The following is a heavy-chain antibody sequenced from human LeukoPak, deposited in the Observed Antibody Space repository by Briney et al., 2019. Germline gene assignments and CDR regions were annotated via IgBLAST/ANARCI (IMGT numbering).Heavy chain of an antibody. CDR2: ISGDGGST. CDR1: GSTFDDYA. D-gene: IGHD5-18*01. J-gene: IGHJ4*02. Sequence: GGSLRLSCAASGSTFDDYAMRWVRQAPGKGLEWVSLISGDGGSTYYADSVKGRFTISRDNSKNSLYLQMNSLRTEDTALYYCAKDAIQLWLREYYFDYWGQGTLVTVSS. V-gene: IGHV3-43*02. CDR3: AKDAIQLWLREYYFDY.